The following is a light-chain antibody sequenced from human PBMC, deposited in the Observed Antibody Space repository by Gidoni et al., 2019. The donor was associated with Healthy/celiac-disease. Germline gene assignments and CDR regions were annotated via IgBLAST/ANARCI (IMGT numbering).Light chain of an antibody. CDR1: QSLLHSNGYNY. V-gene: IGKV2-28*01. CDR3: MQALQTPRT. Sequence: DIVMTQSPLSLPVTPGEPASISCRSSQSLLHSNGYNYLDWYLQKPGQSPQLLIYLGSNRASGVPDRFSGSGSGTDFTLKISRVEAEDVGVDYCMQALQTPRTFXXXTKVEIK. CDR2: LGS. J-gene: IGKJ1*01.